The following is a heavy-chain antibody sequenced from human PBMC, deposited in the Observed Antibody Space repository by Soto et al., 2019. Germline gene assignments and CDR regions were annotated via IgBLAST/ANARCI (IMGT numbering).Heavy chain of an antibody. CDR1: GGSISSSSYY. J-gene: IGHJ6*02. D-gene: IGHD2-2*01. Sequence: SETLSLTCTVSGGSISSSSYYWGWIRQPPGKGLEWIGSIYYSGSTYYNPSLKGRVTISVDTSKNQFSLKLSSVTAADTAVYYCARDLGHQPGPHYYYYYGMDVWGQGTTVTVSS. V-gene: IGHV4-39*07. CDR3: ARDLGHQPGPHYYYYYGMDV. CDR2: IYYSGST.